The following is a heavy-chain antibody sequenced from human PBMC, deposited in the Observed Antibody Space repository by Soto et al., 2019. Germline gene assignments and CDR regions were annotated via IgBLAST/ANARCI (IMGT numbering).Heavy chain of an antibody. CDR1: GGSISSSSYY. Sequence: SETLSLTCTVSGGSISSSSYYWGWIRQPPGKGLEWIGSIYYSGSTYYNPSLKSRVTISVDTSKNQFSLKLSSVTAADTAVYYCSSHLGDYDILTGYHALGWFDPWGQGTLVT. CDR3: SSHLGDYDILTGYHALGWFDP. D-gene: IGHD3-9*01. J-gene: IGHJ5*02. V-gene: IGHV4-39*01. CDR2: IYYSGST.